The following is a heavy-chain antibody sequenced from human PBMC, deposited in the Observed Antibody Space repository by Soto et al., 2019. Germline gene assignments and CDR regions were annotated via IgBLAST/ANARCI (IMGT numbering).Heavy chain of an antibody. CDR2: ISSNGVTS. CDR3: AHLFGSSSV. D-gene: IGHD6-6*01. V-gene: IGHV3-64*01. Sequence: PGGSLRLSCAASGFTFSSYAMQWVRQAPGKGLEYVSAISSNGVTSYYANSVRGRFTISRDNSKNTLFLQMGSLRAEDMAVYYCAHLFGSSSVWGQGTMVTVSS. CDR1: GFTFSSYA. J-gene: IGHJ3*01.